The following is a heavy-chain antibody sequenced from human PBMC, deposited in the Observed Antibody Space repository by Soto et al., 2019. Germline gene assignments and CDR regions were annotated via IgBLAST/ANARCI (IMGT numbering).Heavy chain of an antibody. CDR3: ARLGIEVGGRGAFDI. CDR2: IYPGDSDT. CDR1: GDSFTHYW. D-gene: IGHD6-19*01. J-gene: IGHJ3*02. V-gene: IGHV5-51*01. Sequence: PGDSLNISCKVSGDSFTHYWIGWVRQMPGKGLEWMGLIYPGDSDTTYSPTFQGQVTFSVDKSVSSVYLQWSSLKASDSAMYYCARLGIEVGGRGAFDIWGQGSMVTVSS.